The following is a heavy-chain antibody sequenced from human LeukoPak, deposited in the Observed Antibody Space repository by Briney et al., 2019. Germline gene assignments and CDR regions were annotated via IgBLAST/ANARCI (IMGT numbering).Heavy chain of an antibody. D-gene: IGHD3-3*01. CDR2: ISGSGDNT. V-gene: IGHV3-23*01. Sequence: GGSLRLSCAASGFTFSSYAMNWVRQAPGKGLEWISSISGSGDNTYYADSVKGRFTISRDNSKNTLYLQMNSLRAEDTAVYYCARGGYYGSGRYYFDSWGQGTLVTVSS. CDR3: ARGGYYGSGRYYFDS. J-gene: IGHJ4*02. CDR1: GFTFSSYA.